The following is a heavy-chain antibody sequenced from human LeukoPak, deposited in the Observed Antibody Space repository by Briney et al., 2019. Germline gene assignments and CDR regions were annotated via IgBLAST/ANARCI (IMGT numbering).Heavy chain of an antibody. D-gene: IGHD1-26*01. Sequence: PGGSLRLSCAASGFTFSNYAMRWVRQAPGKGLEWVSTISDSGGSTYYADSVKGRFTISRDNSKNTLYLQMNSLRDEDTAVYYCARRAPSGSFDYWGQGTLVTVSS. CDR2: ISDSGGST. CDR3: ARRAPSGSFDY. J-gene: IGHJ4*02. CDR1: GFTFSNYA. V-gene: IGHV3-23*01.